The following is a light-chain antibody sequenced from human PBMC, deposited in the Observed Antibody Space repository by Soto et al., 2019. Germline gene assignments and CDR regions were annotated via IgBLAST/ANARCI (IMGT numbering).Light chain of an antibody. CDR1: QSISTY. CDR3: QQSFSPPFT. Sequence: EIQMPHSPSSMSASVLYRVTITGRASQSISTYLNWYQQKQGKAPKLLIYAAFTLQSGVPSRFSGSGSGTDFILTISSLQPEDFTTYYCQQSFSPPFTFGPGHKGDIK. V-gene: IGKV1-39*01. CDR2: AAF. J-gene: IGKJ3*01.